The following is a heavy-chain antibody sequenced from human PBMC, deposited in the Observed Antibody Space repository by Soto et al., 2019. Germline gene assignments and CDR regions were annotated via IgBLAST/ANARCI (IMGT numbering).Heavy chain of an antibody. V-gene: IGHV1-69*01. Sequence: QVQLVQSGAEVKKPGSSVKVSCKASGGTFSSYAISWVRQAPGQGLEWMGGIIPIFGTANYAQKFQGRVTITADEPTSTAYMERGSLRSEDTAVYYCARGIAAAGRVSGFYYYGMDVWGQGTTVTVSS. D-gene: IGHD6-13*01. J-gene: IGHJ6*02. CDR2: IIPIFGTA. CDR3: ARGIAAAGRVSGFYYYGMDV. CDR1: GGTFSSYA.